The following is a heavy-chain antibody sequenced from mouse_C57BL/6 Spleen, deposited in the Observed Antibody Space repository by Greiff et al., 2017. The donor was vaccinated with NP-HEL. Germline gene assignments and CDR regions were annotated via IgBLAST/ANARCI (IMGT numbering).Heavy chain of an antibody. CDR1: GYTFTDYY. J-gene: IGHJ2*01. CDR3: ARDYYGY. CDR2: INPYNGGT. Sequence: VQLQQSGPELVKPGASVKISCKASGYTFTDYYMNWVKQSHGKSLEWIGDINPYNGGTSYNQKFKGKATLTVDKSSSTAYMELRSLTSEDSAVYYCARDYYGYWGQGTTLTVSS. V-gene: IGHV1-26*01. D-gene: IGHD1-1*01.